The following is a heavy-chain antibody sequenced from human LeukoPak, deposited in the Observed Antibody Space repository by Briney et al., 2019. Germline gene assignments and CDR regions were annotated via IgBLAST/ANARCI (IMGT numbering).Heavy chain of an antibody. CDR1: GFTFDDYI. CDR2: INWDGGST. CDR3: AGHKGTTPNWYFDL. V-gene: IGHV3-43*01. J-gene: IGHJ2*01. D-gene: IGHD1-1*01. Sequence: WGTLRLSCAASGFTFDDYIMHWVRQAPGKGLEWVSLINWDGGSTIYTDSVKGRFTISRDNSKNSLYLQMKRLRIEDTALYYCAGHKGTTPNWYFDLWGRGTLVTVSS.